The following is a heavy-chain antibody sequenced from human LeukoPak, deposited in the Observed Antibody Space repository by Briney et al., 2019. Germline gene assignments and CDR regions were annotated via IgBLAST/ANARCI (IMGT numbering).Heavy chain of an antibody. D-gene: IGHD2-2*01. CDR1: GGSISSYY. V-gene: IGHV4-59*01. Sequence: SETLSLTCTVSGGSISSYYWSWIRQPPGKGLEYVGYIYYSGSTYYNPSLKSRVTISVDTSKNQFSLKLSSVTAADTAVYYFAGRMGVPNNWFDPWGQGTLVTVSS. CDR2: IYYSGST. J-gene: IGHJ5*02. CDR3: AGRMGVPNNWFDP.